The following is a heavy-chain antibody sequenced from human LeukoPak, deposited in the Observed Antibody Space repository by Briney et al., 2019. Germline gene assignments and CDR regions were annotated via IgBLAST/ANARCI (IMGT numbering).Heavy chain of an antibody. CDR1: GFTFSDYY. CDR2: ISSSGSTI. V-gene: IGHV3-11*04. J-gene: IGHJ6*03. Sequence: NPGGSLRLSCAASGFTFSDYYMSWIRQAPGKGLEWVSYISSSGSTIYYADSVKGRFTISRDNAKNSLYLQMNSLRAEDTAVYYCARVGRDYDFWSGYSDYYYYMDVWGKGTTVTVSS. CDR3: ARVGRDYDFWSGYSDYYYYMDV. D-gene: IGHD3-3*01.